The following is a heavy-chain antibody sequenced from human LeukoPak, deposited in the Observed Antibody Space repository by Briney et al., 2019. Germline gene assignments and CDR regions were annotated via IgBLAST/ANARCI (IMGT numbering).Heavy chain of an antibody. J-gene: IGHJ6*04. CDR2: IYYTGST. CDR3: ARDDRRGCSGGRCQLNYYYGMDV. CDR1: GGYVSSSSYY. D-gene: IGHD2-15*01. V-gene: IGHV4-61*01. Sequence: SETLSLTCTVSGGYVSSSSYYWSWIRQPPGKGLEWIGYIYYTGSTNYNPSLKSRVTISVDTSKNQFSLKLSSVTAADTAVYYCARDDRRGCSGGRCQLNYYYGMDVWGKGTTVTVSS.